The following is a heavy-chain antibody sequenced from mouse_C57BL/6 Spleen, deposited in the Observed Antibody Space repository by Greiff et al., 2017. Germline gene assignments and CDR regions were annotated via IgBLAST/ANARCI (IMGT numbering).Heavy chain of an antibody. Sequence: VKLMESGPGLVQPSQSLSITCTVSGFSLTSYGVHWVRQSPGKGLEWLGVIWSGGSTDYNAAFISRLSISKDNSKSQIFFKMNSLQADDTAIYYCARNSRYYDYESYYAMNYWGQGTTVTVSS. CDR2: IWSGGST. V-gene: IGHV2-2*01. CDR3: ARNSRYYDYESYYAMNY. D-gene: IGHD2-4*01. J-gene: IGHJ4*01. CDR1: GFSLTSYG.